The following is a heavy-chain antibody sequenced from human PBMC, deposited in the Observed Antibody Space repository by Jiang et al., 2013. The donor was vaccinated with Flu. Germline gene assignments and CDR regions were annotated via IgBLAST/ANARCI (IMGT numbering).Heavy chain of an antibody. V-gene: IGHV4-39*07. CDR2: IYHSGST. Sequence: PSETLSLTCTVSGGSISGSGHYWVWIRQPPGKGLEWIGSIYHSGSTYYKPSLKSRVAISVDTSRIHFSLNLSSVTAADTAVYYCARALKYSGFELPYFDFWGQGTLVTVSS. CDR1: GGSISGSGHY. CDR3: ARALKYSGFELPYFDF. D-gene: IGHD5-12*01. J-gene: IGHJ4*02.